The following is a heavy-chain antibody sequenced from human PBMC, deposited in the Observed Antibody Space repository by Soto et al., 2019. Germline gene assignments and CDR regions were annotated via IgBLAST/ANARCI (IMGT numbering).Heavy chain of an antibody. CDR1: GFTFSSYA. V-gene: IGHV3-30-3*01. Sequence: QVQLVESGGGVVQPGRSLRLSCAASGFTFSSYAMHWVRQAPGKGLEWVAVISYDGSNKYYADSVKGRFTISRDNSKNTLYLQMNSLRAEDTAVYYCAREDSSGWSVCVYYWGQGTLVTVSS. CDR2: ISYDGSNK. D-gene: IGHD6-19*01. J-gene: IGHJ4*02. CDR3: AREDSSGWSVCVYY.